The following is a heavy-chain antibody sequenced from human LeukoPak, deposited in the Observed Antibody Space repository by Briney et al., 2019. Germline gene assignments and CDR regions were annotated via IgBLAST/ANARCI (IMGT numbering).Heavy chain of an antibody. CDR3: ARRVPAARQAMTGWFDP. D-gene: IGHD2-2*01. CDR1: GGSFSGYY. Sequence: SETLSLTCAVYGGSFSGYYWSWIRQPPGKGLEWIGEINHSGSTNYNPSLKSRVTISVDTSKNQFSLKLSSVTAADTAVYYCARRVPAARQAMTGWFDPWGQGTTVTVSS. J-gene: IGHJ5*02. CDR2: INHSGST. V-gene: IGHV4-34*01.